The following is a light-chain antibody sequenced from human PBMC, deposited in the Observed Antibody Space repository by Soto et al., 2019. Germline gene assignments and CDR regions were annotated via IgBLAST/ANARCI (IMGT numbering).Light chain of an antibody. CDR1: QSIGSY. Sequence: DIQMTQSPSSLSASVGDRVTITCRASQSIGSYLNWYQQAPGRAPKFLISAASSLQSGVPSRFSGSGSGTDFSLTISSLQPEDVATYFCQQSYYTPLTFGGGTKVDIK. CDR3: QQSYYTPLT. CDR2: AAS. J-gene: IGKJ4*01. V-gene: IGKV1-39*01.